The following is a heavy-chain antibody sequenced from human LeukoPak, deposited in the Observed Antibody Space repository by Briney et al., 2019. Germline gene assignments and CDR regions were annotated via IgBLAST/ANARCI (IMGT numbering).Heavy chain of an antibody. Sequence: PGRSLRLSCAASGFTFSSYGMHWVRQAPGKGLEWVAVISYDGSNKYYADSVKGRFTISRDNSKNTLYLQMNSLRAEDTAVYYCAKDGATYSSSWYFDYWGQGTLVTVSS. CDR2: ISYDGSNK. J-gene: IGHJ4*02. V-gene: IGHV3-30*18. CDR3: AKDGATYSSSWYFDY. CDR1: GFTFSSYG. D-gene: IGHD6-13*01.